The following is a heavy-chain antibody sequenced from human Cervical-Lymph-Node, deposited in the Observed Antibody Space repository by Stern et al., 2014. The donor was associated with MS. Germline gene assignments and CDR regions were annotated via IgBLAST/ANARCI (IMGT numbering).Heavy chain of an antibody. D-gene: IGHD4-17*01. Sequence: VQLVESGAEVKQPGASVKVPCKASGYSFTTYYVQWVRQAPGQGLEWMGTINPTGDNAAYAQKFQGRVPMTRDTSTSTVHMELTSLRSDDTAVYYCATSVTTLSQFDYWGQGTLVTVSS. V-gene: IGHV1-46*01. CDR3: ATSVTTLSQFDY. J-gene: IGHJ4*02. CDR2: INPTGDNA. CDR1: GYSFTTYY.